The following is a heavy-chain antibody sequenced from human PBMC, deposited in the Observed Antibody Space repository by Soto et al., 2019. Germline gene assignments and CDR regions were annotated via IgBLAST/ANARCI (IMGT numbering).Heavy chain of an antibody. V-gene: IGHV1-69*13. CDR2: IIPMFETV. J-gene: IGHJ6*02. Sequence: SVKVSCKASGCTFDNYAVSWVRQAPGQGLEWMGGIIPMFETVNYAQRFQGRLTIAADESTSAAYMELTSLTSADTAIYFCARGLRTGNYGMDVWGQGTTVTVSS. D-gene: IGHD2-15*01. CDR1: GCTFDNYA. CDR3: ARGLRTGNYGMDV.